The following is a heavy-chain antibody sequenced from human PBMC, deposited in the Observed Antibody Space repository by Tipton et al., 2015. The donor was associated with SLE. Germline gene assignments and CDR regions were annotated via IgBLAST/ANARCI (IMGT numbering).Heavy chain of an antibody. CDR1: NGSISSSPYY. Sequence: TLSLTCTVSNGSISSSPYYWGWIRQSPGKGLEWVGSIYYSGSTYYNPSLKSRVTISVDTSRNQCSLNLTSVTAEDTAVYYCARGPYYYMVVWGKRTTVTVSS. J-gene: IGHJ6*03. CDR3: ARGPYYYMVV. CDR2: IYYSGST. V-gene: IGHV4-39*07.